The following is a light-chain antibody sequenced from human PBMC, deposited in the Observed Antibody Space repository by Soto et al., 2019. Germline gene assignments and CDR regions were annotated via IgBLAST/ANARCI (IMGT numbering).Light chain of an antibody. CDR3: RSFTTGGTEV. V-gene: IGLV2-14*03. CDR1: SSDVGGYDY. CDR2: DVN. J-gene: IGLJ2*01. Sequence: QSALTQPASVSGSPGQSITISCTGGSSDVGGYDYVSWYQQHPGQAPRVIIYDVNNRPSGVSHRFSGSKSGNTASLTISGLQAEDESDYYCRSFTTGGTEVFGGGTKLTVL.